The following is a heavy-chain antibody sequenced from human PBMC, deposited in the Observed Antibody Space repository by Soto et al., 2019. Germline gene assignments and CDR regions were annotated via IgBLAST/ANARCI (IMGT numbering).Heavy chain of an antibody. CDR3: ARGLITGSHYSGGWYYFDS. D-gene: IGHD6-19*01. J-gene: IGHJ4*02. Sequence: SETLSLTCTVSGGSITSSSYYWGWIRQPPGKGLEWIGTIYYSGSTYYNPSLKSRVTISVHTSNSQFSLELSSVTAADTAVYYCARGLITGSHYSGGWYYFDSWGQGTQVTVSS. CDR2: IYYSGST. CDR1: GGSITSSSYY. V-gene: IGHV4-39*07.